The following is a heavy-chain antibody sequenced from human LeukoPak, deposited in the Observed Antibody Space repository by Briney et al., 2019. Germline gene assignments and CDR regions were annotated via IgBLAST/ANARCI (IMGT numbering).Heavy chain of an antibody. CDR3: ARGSLGYCSAGSCTRPKFFRY. Sequence: VASVKVSCKASVYTFTSYDINWVRQATGQGLEWMGWMNPNSGNTGYAQKFQGRVTMTRNTSISTAYMELSSLRSEDTAVYYCARGSLGYCSAGSCTRPKFFRYSGQGTLVTVSS. V-gene: IGHV1-8*01. D-gene: IGHD2-15*01. J-gene: IGHJ4*02. CDR1: VYTFTSYD. CDR2: MNPNSGNT.